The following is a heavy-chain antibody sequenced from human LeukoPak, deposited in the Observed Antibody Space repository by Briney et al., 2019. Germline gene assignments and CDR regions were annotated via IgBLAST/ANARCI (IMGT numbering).Heavy chain of an antibody. J-gene: IGHJ4*02. D-gene: IGHD3-9*01. V-gene: IGHV3-48*03. CDR2: ISSSGTTI. CDR1: GFSFNNYG. Sequence: GGSLRLSCAASGFSFNNYGMNWVRQAPGKGLEWVSYISSSGTTIYYADSVKGRFTVSRDNAKNSLYLQMNSLGADDTALYYCARSLIAGCPGYWGQGTLVTVAS. CDR3: ARSLIAGCPGY.